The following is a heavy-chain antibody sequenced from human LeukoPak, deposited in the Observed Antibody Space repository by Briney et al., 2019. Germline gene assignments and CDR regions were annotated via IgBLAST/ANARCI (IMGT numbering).Heavy chain of an antibody. J-gene: IGHJ5*02. D-gene: IGHD3-10*01. V-gene: IGHV1-46*03. CDR1: GYTFTSYY. Sequence: ASVKVSCKASGYTFTSYYMHWVRQAPGQGLEWMGIINPSGGSTSYAQKFQGRVTMTRDTSTSTVHMELSSLRSEDTAVYYCARDMYLPPMVRENWFDPWGQGTLVTVSS. CDR2: INPSGGST. CDR3: ARDMYLPPMVRENWFDP.